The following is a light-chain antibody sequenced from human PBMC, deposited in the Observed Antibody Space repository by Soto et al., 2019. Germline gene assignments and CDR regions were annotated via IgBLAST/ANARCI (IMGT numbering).Light chain of an antibody. CDR1: QSVSSN. CDR2: GAS. V-gene: IGKV3-15*01. Sequence: EIMMSQSPAALSVSPGERATLSCRASQSVSSNLAWYQQKPGQAPRLLIYGASTRATGIPAGFSGSGSGTEFTLTISSLQSEDFAVYYCQQYNNWPPLTFGQGTKVDIK. J-gene: IGKJ1*01. CDR3: QQYNNWPPLT.